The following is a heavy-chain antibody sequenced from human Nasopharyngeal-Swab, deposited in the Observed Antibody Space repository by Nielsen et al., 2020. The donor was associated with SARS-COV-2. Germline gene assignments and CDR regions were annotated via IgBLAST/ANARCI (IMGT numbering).Heavy chain of an antibody. D-gene: IGHD6-13*01. CDR1: GFTFSSYT. V-gene: IGHV3-30-3*01. J-gene: IGHJ1*01. Sequence: GESLKISCAASGFTFSSYTMHWVRQAPGKGLEWVAVTSYDGTNKFYADSEKGRFTISRDNSKNTLYLQMNSLRAEDTAVYYCATSQGKLVRTEFFQHWGQGTLVTVSS. CDR2: TSYDGTNK. CDR3: ATSQGKLVRTEFFQH.